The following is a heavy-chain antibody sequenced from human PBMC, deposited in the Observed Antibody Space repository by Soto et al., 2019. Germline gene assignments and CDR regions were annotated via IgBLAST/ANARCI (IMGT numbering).Heavy chain of an antibody. D-gene: IGHD2-15*01. CDR3: ARDSVVAAGYYYYGMDV. J-gene: IGHJ6*02. V-gene: IGHV4-31*03. CDR2: IYYSGST. CDR1: GGSISSGGYY. Sequence: PSETLSLTCTVSGGSISSGGYYWVWIRQHPGKGLEWIGYIYYSGSTYYNPSLKSRVTISVDTSKNQFSLKLSSVTAADTAVYYCARDSVVAAGYYYYGMDVWGQGTTVTVSS.